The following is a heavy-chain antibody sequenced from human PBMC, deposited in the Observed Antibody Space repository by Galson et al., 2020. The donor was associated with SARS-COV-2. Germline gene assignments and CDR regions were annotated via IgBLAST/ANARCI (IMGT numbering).Heavy chain of an antibody. CDR3: ATNYGGNSEWYFAL. CDR1: GFTFNHYS. D-gene: IGHD3-10*01. Sequence: ESLEICCSASGFTFNHYSMHLVRQAPGKGLVWVSRIYPDGSSTNYADSVKGRFTISRDNAKNTLYLQMNSLEAEDTAVYYCATNYGGNSEWYFALWGRGTLVTVSS. J-gene: IGHJ2*01. V-gene: IGHV3-74*01. CDR2: IYPDGSST.